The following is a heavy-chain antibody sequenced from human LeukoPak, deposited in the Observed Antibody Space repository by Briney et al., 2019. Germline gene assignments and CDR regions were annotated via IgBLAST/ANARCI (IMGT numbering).Heavy chain of an antibody. CDR3: ARDLGFGYTGDAFDI. Sequence: ASVKVSCKASGYTFTSYGISWVRQAPGQGLEWMGWISAYNGNTNYAQKLQGRVTMTTDTSTSTAYMELRSLRSDDTAVYYCARDLGFGYTGDAFDIWGQGTMVTVSS. D-gene: IGHD6-13*01. CDR2: ISAYNGNT. J-gene: IGHJ3*02. CDR1: GYTFTSYG. V-gene: IGHV1-18*01.